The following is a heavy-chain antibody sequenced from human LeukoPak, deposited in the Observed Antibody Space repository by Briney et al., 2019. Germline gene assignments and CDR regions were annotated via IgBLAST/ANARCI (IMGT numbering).Heavy chain of an antibody. J-gene: IGHJ4*02. D-gene: IGHD5-24*01. CDR3: ARDRDGYNDLDY. V-gene: IGHV1-46*01. CDR2: INPNGGST. Sequence: EASVKVSCKASGYTFTRYYMHWVRQAPGQGLEWMGIINPNGGSTSYAQKFQGRVTMTRDTSTSTVYMELSSLRSEDAAVYYCARDRDGYNDLDYWGQGTLVTVSS. CDR1: GYTFTRYY.